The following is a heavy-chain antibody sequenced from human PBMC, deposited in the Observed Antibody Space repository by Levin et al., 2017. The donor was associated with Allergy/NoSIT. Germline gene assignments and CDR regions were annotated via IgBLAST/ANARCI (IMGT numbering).Heavy chain of an antibody. CDR1: GFTFSDFY. Sequence: PGGSLRLSCVASGFTFSDFYMSWIRQAPGKGLEWVSYISSSGSTIYYADSVKGRFTISRDNAKNSLYLQMNSLRAEDTAVYYCARDLNYDFWSGYYYYWGQGTLVTVSS. V-gene: IGHV3-11*01. D-gene: IGHD3-3*01. J-gene: IGHJ4*02. CDR2: ISSSGSTI. CDR3: ARDLNYDFWSGYYYY.